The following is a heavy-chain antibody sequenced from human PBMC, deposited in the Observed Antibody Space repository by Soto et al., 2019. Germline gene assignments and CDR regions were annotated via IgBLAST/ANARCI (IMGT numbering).Heavy chain of an antibody. CDR2: FVPEDGET. Sequence: QVQLVQSGAEVKKPGASVKVSCKVSGYTLTGLSMHWVRQAPGKGLEWMGGFVPEDGETIYAQKFQGRVTMTDDTSTDTADMELSSLRSEDTAVYYCATWGLGGVYYYYYYMDVWGKGTAVTVSS. CDR1: GYTLTGLS. CDR3: ATWGLGGVYYYYYYMDV. D-gene: IGHD3-16*01. V-gene: IGHV1-24*01. J-gene: IGHJ6*03.